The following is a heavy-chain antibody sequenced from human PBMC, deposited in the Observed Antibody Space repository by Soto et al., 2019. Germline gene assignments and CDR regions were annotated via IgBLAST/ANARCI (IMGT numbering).Heavy chain of an antibody. CDR3: ARSDVVVVPAALQDYGMDV. CDR2: IYPGDSDT. D-gene: IGHD2-2*01. CDR1: GYSFTSYW. V-gene: IGHV5-51*01. J-gene: IGHJ6*02. Sequence: ESVKISFQCSGYSFTSYWIGWVRQLPGKGLEWMGIIYPGDSDTRYSPSFQGQVTISADKSISTAYLQWSSLKASDTAMYYCARSDVVVVPAALQDYGMDVWGQGTTVTVSS.